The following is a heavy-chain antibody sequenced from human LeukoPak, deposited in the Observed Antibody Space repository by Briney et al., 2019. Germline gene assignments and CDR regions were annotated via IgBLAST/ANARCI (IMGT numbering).Heavy chain of an antibody. V-gene: IGHV3-9*01. CDR3: ARDGVAYYYGSGSSD. J-gene: IGHJ4*02. CDR2: ISWNSGSI. CDR1: GFTFDDYA. Sequence: GGSLRLSCAASGFTFDDYAMHWVRQAPGKGLEWVSGISWNSGSIGYADSVKGRFTISRDNSKNTLYLQMNSLRAEDTAVYYCARDGVAYYYGSGSSDWGQGTLVTVSS. D-gene: IGHD3-10*01.